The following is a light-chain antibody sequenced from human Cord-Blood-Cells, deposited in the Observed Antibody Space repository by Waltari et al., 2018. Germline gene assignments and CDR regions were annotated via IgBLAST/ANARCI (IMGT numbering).Light chain of an antibody. V-gene: IGLV6-57*01. CDR3: QSYDSSNQV. Sequence: NFMLTQPHSVSESPGKTVTISCTRSSGSIASNYVQWYQQRPGSSPTTVCYEDNQRPSGVPDRFSGSIDSSSNSAYLTISGLKTEDEADYYCQSYDSSNQVFGGGTKLTVL. J-gene: IGLJ3*02. CDR1: SGSIASNY. CDR2: EDN.